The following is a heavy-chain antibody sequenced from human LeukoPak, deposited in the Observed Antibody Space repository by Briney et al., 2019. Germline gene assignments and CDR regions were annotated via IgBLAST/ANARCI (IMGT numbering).Heavy chain of an antibody. D-gene: IGHD2-2*01. CDR2: IYHSGST. V-gene: IGHV4-30-2*01. J-gene: IGHJ3*02. Sequence: SETLSLTCTVSGGSISSGGYYWSWIRQPPGKGLEWIGYIYHSGSTYYNPSLKSRVTISVDRSKNQFSLKLSSVTAADTAVYYCARDPDCSSTSCYRNAFDIWGQGTMVTVSS. CDR1: GGSISSGGYY. CDR3: ARDPDCSSTSCYRNAFDI.